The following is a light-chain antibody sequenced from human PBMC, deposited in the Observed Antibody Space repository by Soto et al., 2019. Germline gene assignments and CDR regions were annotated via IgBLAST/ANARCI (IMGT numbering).Light chain of an antibody. V-gene: IGKV3-15*01. CDR3: QQYFEWPPMT. CDR2: GAS. CDR1: QSVTNN. Sequence: EIVLTQSPVTLSLSPGERATLSCRASQSVTNNYLAWYQQKPGQAPRLLISGASTRAAGISDRFRGSGSGTEFTPTISSLRSEDSAIYYCQQYFEWPPMTFGQGTTGAIK. J-gene: IGKJ1*01.